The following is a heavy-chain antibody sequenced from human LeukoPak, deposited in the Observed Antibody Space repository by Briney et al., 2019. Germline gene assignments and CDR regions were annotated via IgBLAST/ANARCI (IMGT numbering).Heavy chain of an antibody. CDR1: GGAISSYY. V-gene: IGHV4-59*01. D-gene: IGHD3-22*01. CDR3: ARGAYYYDSSGYNWYFDL. J-gene: IGHJ2*01. Sequence: SETLSLTCTVSGGAISSYYWSWIRQPPGKGLEWIGYIYDSGSTNYNPSLKSRVTISVDTSKKQFSLNLSSVTAADTAVYYCARGAYYYDSSGYNWYFDLWGRGTLVTVSS. CDR2: IYDSGST.